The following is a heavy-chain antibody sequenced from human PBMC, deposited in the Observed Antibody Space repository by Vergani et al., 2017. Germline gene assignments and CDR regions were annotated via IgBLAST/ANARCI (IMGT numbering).Heavy chain of an antibody. J-gene: IGHJ5*02. CDR3: ARGRIAARPGWFDP. D-gene: IGHD6-6*01. V-gene: IGHV4-34*01. CDR1: GGSFSGYY. Sequence: QVQLQQWGAGLLKPSETLSLTCAVYGGSFSGYYWSWIRQPPGKGLEWIGEIHHSGCTNYNPSLKSRVTISVDTSKNQFSRKLSSVTAADTAVYYWARGRIAARPGWFDPWGQGTLVTVSS. CDR2: IHHSGCT.